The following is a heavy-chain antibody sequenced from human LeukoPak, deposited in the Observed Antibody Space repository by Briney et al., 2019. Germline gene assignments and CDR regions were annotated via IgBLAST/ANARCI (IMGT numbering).Heavy chain of an antibody. Sequence: EASVKVSCKASEDTFSSYAFSWVRQAPGQGLEWMGGIIPMFDTANYAQKFQGRVTITADKSTSTAYMDLSSLKSEDTAVYYCARGRAGYNWNPHPFFDYWGQGTLVTVSS. D-gene: IGHD1-20*01. CDR2: IIPMFDTA. CDR3: ARGRAGYNWNPHPFFDY. J-gene: IGHJ4*02. V-gene: IGHV1-69*06. CDR1: EDTFSSYA.